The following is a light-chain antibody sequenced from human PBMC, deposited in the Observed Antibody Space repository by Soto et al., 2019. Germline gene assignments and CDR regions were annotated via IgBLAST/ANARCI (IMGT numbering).Light chain of an antibody. CDR1: QSISRF. J-gene: IGKJ1*01. V-gene: IGKV1-39*01. Sequence: DIQMTQSPSSLSASVGDRVTITCRASQSISRFLNWYQQKSGKPPQLLIYAASSLQSGVPSRFSGSGSRTDFTLTISSLQPEDFASYYCQQTYITHPWTFGQGSKVEIK. CDR3: QQTYITHPWT. CDR2: AAS.